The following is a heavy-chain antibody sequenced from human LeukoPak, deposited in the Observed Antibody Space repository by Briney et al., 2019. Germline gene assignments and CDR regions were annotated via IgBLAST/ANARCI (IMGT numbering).Heavy chain of an antibody. CDR1: GFTFSSYS. Sequence: GGSLRLSCAASGFTFSSYSMNWVRQAPGKGLEWVPSISSSSSYIYYADSVKGRFTISRDNAKNSLYLQMNSLRAEDTAVYYCAREVRGGYCSSTSCYTSWGQGTLVTVSS. V-gene: IGHV3-21*01. D-gene: IGHD2-2*02. CDR2: ISSSSSYI. CDR3: AREVRGGYCSSTSCYTS. J-gene: IGHJ4*02.